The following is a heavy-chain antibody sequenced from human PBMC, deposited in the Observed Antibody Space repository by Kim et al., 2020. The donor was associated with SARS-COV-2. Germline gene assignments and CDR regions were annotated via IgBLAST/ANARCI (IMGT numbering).Heavy chain of an antibody. Sequence: SVKGRFTISRDNSKNPLYLQMNSLRAEDTAVYYCARGQYYYDSSSNWFDPWGQGTLVTVSS. D-gene: IGHD3-22*01. CDR3: ARGQYYYDSSSNWFDP. J-gene: IGHJ5*02. V-gene: IGHV3-66*01.